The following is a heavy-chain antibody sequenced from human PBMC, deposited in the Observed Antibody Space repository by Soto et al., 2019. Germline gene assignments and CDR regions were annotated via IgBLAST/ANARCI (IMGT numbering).Heavy chain of an antibody. CDR2: IKYDATST. J-gene: IGHJ6*02. D-gene: IGHD3-16*01. CDR3: AREGGLYDYVWGSLYGMDV. V-gene: IGHV3-74*01. Sequence: GGSLRLSCAASGFTFNNYWIHWVRQAPGKGLVWVSRIKYDATSTNYADSVKGRFSISRSNSKNTLYLQMNSLRAEDTAVYYCAREGGLYDYVWGSLYGMDVWGQGTTVTVSS. CDR1: GFTFNNYW.